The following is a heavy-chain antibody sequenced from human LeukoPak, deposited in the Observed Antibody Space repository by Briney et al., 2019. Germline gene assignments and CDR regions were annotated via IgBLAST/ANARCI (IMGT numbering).Heavy chain of an antibody. CDR3: ARDGRPTYYDFWSGYYMDY. CDR2: INPNSGGT. V-gene: IGHV1-2*02. D-gene: IGHD3-3*01. J-gene: IGHJ4*02. Sequence: ASVKVSCKASGYTFTGYYMHWVRQAPGQGLEWMGWINPNSGGTNYAQKFQGRVTTTRDTSISTAYMEPSRLRSDDTAVYYCARDGRPTYYDFWSGYYMDYWGQGTLVTVSS. CDR1: GYTFTGYY.